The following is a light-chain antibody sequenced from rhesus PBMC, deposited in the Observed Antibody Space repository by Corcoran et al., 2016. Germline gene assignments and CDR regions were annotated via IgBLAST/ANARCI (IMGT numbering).Light chain of an antibody. V-gene: IGKV1-74*01. CDR1: ENVNNY. CDR3: QHGYGDPWT. Sequence: DIQMTQSPSSLSASVGDRVTITCRASENVNNYLNLYQQKPGKAPNLLIYKASTLQSGVPSRFSGSGSGTDYTFTISSLQPEDVASYYCQHGYGDPWTFGQGTKVEIK. CDR2: KAS. J-gene: IGKJ1*01.